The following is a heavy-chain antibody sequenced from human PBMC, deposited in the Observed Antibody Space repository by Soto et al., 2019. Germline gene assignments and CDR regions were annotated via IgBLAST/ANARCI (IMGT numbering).Heavy chain of an antibody. CDR2: IYPGDSDT. CDR3: ARRRMTASSTWFDP. D-gene: IGHD2-21*02. J-gene: IGHJ5*02. Sequence: GESLKISCKASGYSFTTYWIGWVRQMPGKGLEWMGIIYPGDSDTRYSPSFQGQVTISADKSISTAYLQWSSLKASDSAMYYCARRRMTASSTWFDPWGQGTLVTVSS. CDR1: GYSFTTYW. V-gene: IGHV5-51*01.